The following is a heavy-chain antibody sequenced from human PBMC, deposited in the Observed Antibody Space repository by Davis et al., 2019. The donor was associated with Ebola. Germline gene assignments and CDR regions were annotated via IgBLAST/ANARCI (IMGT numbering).Heavy chain of an antibody. CDR2: INSDGSST. CDR1: GFTFSSYW. CDR3: AREWGNSGYDLVAFDY. Sequence: GESLKIPCAASGFTFSSYWMHWVRQAPGKGLVWVSRINSDGSSTSYADSVKGRFTISRDKAKNTLYLQMNSLRAEDTGVYYCAREWGNSGYDLVAFDYWGQGTLVTVSS. J-gene: IGHJ4*02. D-gene: IGHD5-12*01. V-gene: IGHV3-74*01.